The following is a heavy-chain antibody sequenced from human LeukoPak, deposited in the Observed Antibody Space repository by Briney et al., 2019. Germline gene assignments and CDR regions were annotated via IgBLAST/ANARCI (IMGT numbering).Heavy chain of an antibody. J-gene: IGHJ4*02. CDR1: GFTFSNYG. V-gene: IGHV3-33*01. Sequence: GGSLRLSCVASGFTFSNYGMHWVRQAPGKGLEWVAVIWYDGSNKYYADSVKGRFTISRDNSKNTLYLQMNSLRAEDTAVYYCARGAVVGATTGQLDCWGQGTLVTVSS. D-gene: IGHD1-26*01. CDR2: IWYDGSNK. CDR3: ARGAVVGATTGQLDC.